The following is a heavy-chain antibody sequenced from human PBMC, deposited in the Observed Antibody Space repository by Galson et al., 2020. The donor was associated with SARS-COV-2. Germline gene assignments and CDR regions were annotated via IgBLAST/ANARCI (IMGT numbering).Heavy chain of an antibody. Sequence: GGSLRLSCEASGFTLDTLAMSWVRQAPGNGLQWVAGISVNGNTYYTESVKGRFTISRDTSTNTVYLQMNDLRAEDTAFYYCAKERQWLGYYMDVWGKGITVTISS. CDR1: GFTLDTLA. CDR3: AKERQWLGYYMDV. J-gene: IGHJ6*03. CDR2: ISVNGNT. D-gene: IGHD6-19*01. V-gene: IGHV3-23*01.